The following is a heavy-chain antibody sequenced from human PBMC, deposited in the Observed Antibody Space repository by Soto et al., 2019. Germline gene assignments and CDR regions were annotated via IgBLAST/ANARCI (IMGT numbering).Heavy chain of an antibody. Sequence: TLSLTCTVSGGSISSGDYYWSWIRQPPGKGLEWIGYIYYSGSTYYNPSLKSRVTISVDTSKNQFSLKLSSVTAADTAVYYCATTGTVAGKLGYWGQGTLVTVSS. J-gene: IGHJ4*02. CDR1: GGSISSGDYY. D-gene: IGHD6-19*01. V-gene: IGHV4-30-4*01. CDR3: ATTGTVAGKLGY. CDR2: IYYSGST.